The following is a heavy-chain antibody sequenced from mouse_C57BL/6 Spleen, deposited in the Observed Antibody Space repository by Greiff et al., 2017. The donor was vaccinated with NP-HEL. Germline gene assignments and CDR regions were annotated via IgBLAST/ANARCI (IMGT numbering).Heavy chain of an antibody. CDR2: INYDGSST. CDR1: GFTFSDYY. D-gene: IGHD2-2*01. J-gene: IGHJ4*01. Sequence: DVKLVESEGGLVQPGSSMKLSCTASGFTFSDYYMAWVRQVPEKGLEWVANINYDGSSTYYLDSLKSRFIISRDNAKNILYLQMSSLKSEDTATYYCAREGMVTPGAMDYWGQGTSVTVSS. CDR3: AREGMVTPGAMDY. V-gene: IGHV5-16*01.